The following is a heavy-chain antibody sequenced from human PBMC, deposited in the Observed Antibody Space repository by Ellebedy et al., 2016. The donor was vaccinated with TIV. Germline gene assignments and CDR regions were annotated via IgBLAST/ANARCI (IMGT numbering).Heavy chain of an antibody. D-gene: IGHD4-23*01. CDR3: ARDPVGVGPDFDV. V-gene: IGHV3-23*01. Sequence: GESLKISCAASGLTFSSHAMSWVRQAPGKGLEWVSSITESGGTTYYADSVKGRFTISSDTSKDTLFLQMNSLRAEATAIYVCARDPVGVGPDFDVWGQGTMVTGSS. CDR2: ITESGGTT. J-gene: IGHJ3*01. CDR1: GLTFSSHA.